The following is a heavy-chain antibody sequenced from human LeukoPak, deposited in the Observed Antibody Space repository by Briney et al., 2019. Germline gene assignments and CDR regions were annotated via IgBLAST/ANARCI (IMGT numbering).Heavy chain of an antibody. Sequence: ASVKVSCKASGYTFTSYDINWVRQATGQGLEWMGWMNPNSGNTGYAQKFQGRVTMTRNTSISTAYMELSSLRSEDAAVYYCARVHPSWYEAYDAFDIWGQGTMVTVSS. CDR3: ARVHPSWYEAYDAFDI. V-gene: IGHV1-8*01. CDR1: GYTFTSYD. D-gene: IGHD6-13*01. CDR2: MNPNSGNT. J-gene: IGHJ3*02.